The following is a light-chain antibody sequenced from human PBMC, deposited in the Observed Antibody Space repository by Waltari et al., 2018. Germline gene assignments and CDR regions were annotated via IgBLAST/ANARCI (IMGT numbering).Light chain of an antibody. J-gene: IGKJ2*01. Sequence: DIQMTQSPSTLSASVGDRVTITCRASQTISYWLAWYQQKPGKAPKVLISKASTLEYGVPSRFSGSGSRTEFTLTISSLQPDDFATYFCQQYNIVPFTFGQGTKLETK. V-gene: IGKV1-5*03. CDR2: KAS. CDR1: QTISYW. CDR3: QQYNIVPFT.